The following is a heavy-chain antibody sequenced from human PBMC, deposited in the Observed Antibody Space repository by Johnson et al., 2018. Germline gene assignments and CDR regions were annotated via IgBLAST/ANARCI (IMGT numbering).Heavy chain of an antibody. D-gene: IGHD6-19*01. J-gene: IGHJ6*02. CDR1: GFIFSNYG. Sequence: QVQLVESGGRVLHPGGSLRLSCAASGFIFSNYGMHWVRQAPGKGLEWVAVISYDGNKKFYADSVKGRFTISRDKSTNTQYLQMNSLIPRDTAVYDCAKEVHQWLLYHYGLEVGGQGTTVAVSS. V-gene: IGHV3-30*18. CDR3: AKEVHQWLLYHYGLEV. CDR2: ISYDGNKK.